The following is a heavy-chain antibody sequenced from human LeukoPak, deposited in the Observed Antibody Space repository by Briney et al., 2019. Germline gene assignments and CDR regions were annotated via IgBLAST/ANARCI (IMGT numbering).Heavy chain of an antibody. CDR3: ARYSYYDSSVYDKRAFDF. V-gene: IGHV4-38-2*02. Sequence: PSETLSLTCTVSGYSISSGYYWSWIRQPPGKGLEWIGYIYYSGFTNYSPSLKSRVTISVDSSKNQFSLKLNSVTAADTAVYYCARYSYYDSSVYDKRAFDFWGQGTMVTVSS. D-gene: IGHD3-22*01. CDR2: IYYSGFT. CDR1: GYSISSGYY. J-gene: IGHJ3*01.